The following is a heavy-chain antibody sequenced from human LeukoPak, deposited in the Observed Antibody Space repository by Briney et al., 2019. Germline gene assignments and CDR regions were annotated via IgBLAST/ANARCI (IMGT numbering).Heavy chain of an antibody. CDR1: GGSISSYY. D-gene: IGHD3-16*01. CDR3: AREIWGTSKKSNWFDP. V-gene: IGHV4-59*01. CDR2: IYYSGST. Sequence: SETLSLTCTVSGGSISSYYWSWIRQPPGKGLEWIGYIYYSGSTNYNPSLKSRVTISVDTSKNQFSLKLSSVTAADTAVYYCAREIWGTSKKSNWFDPWGQGTLVTVSS. J-gene: IGHJ5*02.